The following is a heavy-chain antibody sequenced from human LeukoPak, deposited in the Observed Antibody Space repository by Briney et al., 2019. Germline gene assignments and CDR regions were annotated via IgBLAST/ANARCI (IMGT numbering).Heavy chain of an antibody. V-gene: IGHV4-61*02. CDR3: ASGGGVVTYDY. CDR1: GGSIRSGSYY. Sequence: PSETLSLTCTVSGGSIRSGSYYWSWIRQAAGKGLEWIGRVYTSGSTNYNPSLESRVTISVDTSKNQFSLKLNSVTAADTAVYYCASGGGVVTYDYWGQGTLVTVSS. J-gene: IGHJ4*02. CDR2: VYTSGST. D-gene: IGHD3-3*01.